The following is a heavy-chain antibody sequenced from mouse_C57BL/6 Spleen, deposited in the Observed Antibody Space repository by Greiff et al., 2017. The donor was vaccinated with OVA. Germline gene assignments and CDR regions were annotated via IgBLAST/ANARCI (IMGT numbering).Heavy chain of an antibody. D-gene: IGHD1-1*01. Sequence: VQLQQSGPGLVQPSQSLSITCTVSGFSLTSYGVHWVRQPPGKGLEWLGVIWSGGSTDYNAAFISRLSISKDNSKSQVFFKMNSLQADDTAIYYCAKNFHYGSSYAMDYWGQGTSVTVSS. CDR1: GFSLTSYG. J-gene: IGHJ4*01. V-gene: IGHV2-4*01. CDR2: IWSGGST. CDR3: AKNFHYGSSYAMDY.